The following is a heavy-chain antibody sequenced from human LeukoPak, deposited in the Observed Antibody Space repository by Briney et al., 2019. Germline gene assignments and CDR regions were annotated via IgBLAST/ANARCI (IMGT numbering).Heavy chain of an antibody. CDR1: GGTFSSYA. CDR3: ARDSYDSSGYFGAAVAFDI. V-gene: IGHV1-69*06. CDR2: IIPIFGTA. Sequence: SVKVSCKASGGTFSSYAISWVRQAPGQGLEWMGGIIPIFGTANYAQKFQGRVTITADKSTSTAYMELSSLRSEDTAVYYCARDSYDSSGYFGAAVAFDIWGQGTMVTVSS. J-gene: IGHJ3*02. D-gene: IGHD3-22*01.